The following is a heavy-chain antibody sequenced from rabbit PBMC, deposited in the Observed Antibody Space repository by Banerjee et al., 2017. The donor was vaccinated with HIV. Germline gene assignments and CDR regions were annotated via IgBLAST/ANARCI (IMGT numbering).Heavy chain of an antibody. V-gene: IGHV1S40*01. D-gene: IGHD2-1*01. J-gene: IGHJ4*01. Sequence: QSLEESGGDLVKPGASLTLTCKASGIDFSSSYYMCWVRQAPGKGLEWIACIYTGSSGKTYYASWLNGRFTISLDKAQNTVFLQMTSLTAADTATYFCVRGDDDYPTYFNLWGPGTLVPS. CDR2: IYTGSSGKT. CDR3: VRGDDDYPTYFNL. CDR1: GIDFSSSYY.